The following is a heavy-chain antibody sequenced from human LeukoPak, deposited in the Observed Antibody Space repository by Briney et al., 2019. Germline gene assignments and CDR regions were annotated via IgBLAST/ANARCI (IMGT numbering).Heavy chain of an antibody. V-gene: IGHV4-59*01. CDR3: AKYDGSGYYLDY. J-gene: IGHJ4*02. Sequence: SETLSLTCTVSGGSIRSYYWSWIRQPPGKGLEWIGYVYYSGNTSYNPSLKSRVTMSVDTSKSQFSLRLSSVTAADTAVYYCAKYDGSGYYLDYWGQGTLVTVSS. CDR2: VYYSGNT. CDR1: GGSIRSYY. D-gene: IGHD3-22*01.